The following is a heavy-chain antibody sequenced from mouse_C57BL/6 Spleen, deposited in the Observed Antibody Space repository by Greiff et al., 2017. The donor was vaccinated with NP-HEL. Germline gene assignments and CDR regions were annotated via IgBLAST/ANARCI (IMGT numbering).Heavy chain of an antibody. Sequence: VKLMESGAELARPGASVKLSCKASGYTFTSYGISWVKQRTGQGLEWIGEIYPRSGNTYYNEKFKGKATLTADKSSSTAYMELRSLTSEDSAVYFCARSKITTVVAPNFDVWGTGTTVTVSS. CDR1: GYTFTSYG. CDR2: IYPRSGNT. V-gene: IGHV1-81*01. J-gene: IGHJ1*03. D-gene: IGHD1-1*01. CDR3: ARSKITTVVAPNFDV.